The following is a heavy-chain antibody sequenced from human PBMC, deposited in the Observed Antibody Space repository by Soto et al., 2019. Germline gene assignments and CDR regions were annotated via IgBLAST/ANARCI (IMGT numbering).Heavy chain of an antibody. CDR1: GFTFSSYG. CDR2: ISSSGSTK. Sequence: GGSLRLSCAASGFTFSSYGMNWVRQAPGKGLEWVSYISSSGSTKHYADSLKGRFTISRDNAKNSLFLQMDSLRAEDTAVYYCTRETNNGMDVWGQGTTVTVSS. J-gene: IGHJ6*02. CDR3: TRETNNGMDV. V-gene: IGHV3-48*04.